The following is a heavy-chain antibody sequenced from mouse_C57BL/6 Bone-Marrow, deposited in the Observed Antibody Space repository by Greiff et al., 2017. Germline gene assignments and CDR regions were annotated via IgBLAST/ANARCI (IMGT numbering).Heavy chain of an antibody. D-gene: IGHD2-3*01. CDR3: ARRWLLPDY. J-gene: IGHJ2*01. Sequence: QVQLQQPGAELVRPGSSVKLSCKASGYTFPSYWMDWVKQRPGQGLEWIGNIYPSDSETHYNQQFKDKATLTVDKSSSTAYMQLSSLTSEDSAVYYCARRWLLPDYWGQGTTLTVSS. CDR2: IYPSDSET. CDR1: GYTFPSYW. V-gene: IGHV1-61*01.